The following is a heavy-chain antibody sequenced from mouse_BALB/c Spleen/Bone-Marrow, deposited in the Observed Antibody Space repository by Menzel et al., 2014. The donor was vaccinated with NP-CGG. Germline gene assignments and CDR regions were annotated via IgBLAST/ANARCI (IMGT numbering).Heavy chain of an antibody. D-gene: IGHD2-5*01. CDR2: INTYFGDI. CDR1: GYTFTDYA. Sequence: VMLVESGAELVRPGVSVKISCKGSGYTFTDYAMHWVKQSHAESLEWIGVINTYFGDISYNQKFKGKATIAVDKTSRTVYMELARLTAEDSAIYYCARGYSNNYAMDYRGQGTSVTVSS. V-gene: IGHV1S137*01. CDR3: ARGYSNNYAMDY. J-gene: IGHJ4*01.